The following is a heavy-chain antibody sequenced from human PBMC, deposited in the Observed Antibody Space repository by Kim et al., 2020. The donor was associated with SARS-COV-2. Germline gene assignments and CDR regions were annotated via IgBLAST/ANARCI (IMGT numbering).Heavy chain of an antibody. CDR2: TYYRSKWYS. CDR1: GDSVSSNSAA. V-gene: IGHV6-1*01. Sequence: SQTLSLTCAISGDSVSSNSAAWNWIRQSPSRGLEWLGRTYYRSKWYSDYAVSVKSRITINPDTSKNQFSLQLNSVTPEDTAVYYCARYSSSHLDYYYYGMDVWGQGTTVTVSS. J-gene: IGHJ6*02. D-gene: IGHD6-6*01. CDR3: ARYSSSHLDYYYYGMDV.